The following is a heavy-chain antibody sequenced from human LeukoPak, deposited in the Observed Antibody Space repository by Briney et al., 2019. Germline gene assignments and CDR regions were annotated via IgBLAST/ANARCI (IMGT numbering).Heavy chain of an antibody. V-gene: IGHV4-39*07. CDR2: IYHSESV. CDR3: ARDRLSQGAFDI. Sequence: SETLSLTCTVSGGSIISKSYYWGWVRQPPGKGLEWIGSIYHSESVYYNPSPKSRIAISMDTSNNQFSLNLNSLTAADTAVYYCARDRLSQGAFDIWGQGTVVTVSS. CDR1: GGSIISKSYY. J-gene: IGHJ3*02.